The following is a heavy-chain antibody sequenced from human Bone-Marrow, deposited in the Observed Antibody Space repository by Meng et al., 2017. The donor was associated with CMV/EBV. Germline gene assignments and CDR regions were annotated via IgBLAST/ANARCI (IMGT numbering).Heavy chain of an antibody. CDR3: ARERFGVLLLRASNWFDP. D-gene: IGHD3-3*01. V-gene: IGHV1-46*01. CDR2: INPSGGST. J-gene: IGHJ5*02. Sequence: ASVKVSCKASGGTFSSYTISWVRQAPGQGLEWMGIINPSGGSTSYAQKFQGRVTMTRDTSTSTVYMELSSLRSEDTAVYYCARERFGVLLLRASNWFDPWGQGTLVTVSS. CDR1: GGTFSSYT.